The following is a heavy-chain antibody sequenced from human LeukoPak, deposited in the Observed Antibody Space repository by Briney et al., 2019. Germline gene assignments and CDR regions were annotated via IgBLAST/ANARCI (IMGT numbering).Heavy chain of an antibody. D-gene: IGHD3-16*01. Sequence: SETLSLTCSVSGGSISSYFWSWIRQPPGKGLEWIGYVYYSGSTNYNPSLKSRVTISVDTSKKQFSLKLSSATAADTAVYYCARVLDLSKRGLDAFDIWGQGTMVTVSS. CDR2: VYYSGST. V-gene: IGHV4-59*01. CDR3: ARVLDLSKRGLDAFDI. CDR1: GGSISSYF. J-gene: IGHJ3*02.